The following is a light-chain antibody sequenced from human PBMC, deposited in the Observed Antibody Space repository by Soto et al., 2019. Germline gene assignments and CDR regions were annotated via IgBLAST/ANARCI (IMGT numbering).Light chain of an antibody. V-gene: IGLV2-14*01. J-gene: IGLJ2*01. CDR2: EVS. CDR3: SSYTSSSTPYVV. Sequence: QSALTQPASVSGSPGLSITISCTGTSSDVGGYNYVSWYQQHPGKAPKLMIYEVSNRPSGVSNRFSGSKSGNTASLTISGLQAEDEADYYCSSYTSSSTPYVVFGGGTKLTVL. CDR1: SSDVGGYNY.